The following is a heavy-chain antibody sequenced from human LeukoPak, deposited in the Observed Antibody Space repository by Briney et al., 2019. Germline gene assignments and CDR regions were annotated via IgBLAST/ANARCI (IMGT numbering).Heavy chain of an antibody. CDR2: ISAYNGNT. CDR3: ARDLAWGYVEQRLGWLDP. CDR1: GYIFTDYG. D-gene: IGHD1/OR15-1a*01. V-gene: IGHV1-18*01. Sequence: ASVKVSCKASGYIFTDYGITWVRQAPGQGLEWMGWISAYNGNTNYAQKFQGRFTMTTETSTTTAYMELRSLRFDDTAVYYCARDLAWGYVEQRLGWLDPWGQGAQVTVSS. J-gene: IGHJ5*02.